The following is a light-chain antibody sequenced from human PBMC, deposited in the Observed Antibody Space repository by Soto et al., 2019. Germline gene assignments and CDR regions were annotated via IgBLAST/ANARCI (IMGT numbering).Light chain of an antibody. CDR2: GAS. CDR3: QQYGSSPGT. V-gene: IGKV3-20*01. CDR1: QSVSSSY. Sequence: EIVLTQSPGTLSLSPGERATLSCRASQSVSSSYLAWYQQKPGQAPRLLIYGASSRATGIPDRFSGSGSGKDFTLTISRREPEDVAVYYCQQYGSSPGTVGQGTKVEIK. J-gene: IGKJ1*01.